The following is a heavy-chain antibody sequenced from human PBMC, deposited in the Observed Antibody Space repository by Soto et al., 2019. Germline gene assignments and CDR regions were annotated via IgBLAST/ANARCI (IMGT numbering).Heavy chain of an antibody. D-gene: IGHD2-21*02. Sequence: SVKVSCKASGGTFSSYAISWLRQAPGQGLEWMGGIIPIFGTANYAQKFQGRVTITADESTSTAYMELSSLRSEDTAVYYCARLGERSTGCGGDCYFGYFDYWGQGTLVTVSS. CDR1: GGTFSSYA. V-gene: IGHV1-69*13. CDR2: IIPIFGTA. CDR3: ARLGERSTGCGGDCYFGYFDY. J-gene: IGHJ4*02.